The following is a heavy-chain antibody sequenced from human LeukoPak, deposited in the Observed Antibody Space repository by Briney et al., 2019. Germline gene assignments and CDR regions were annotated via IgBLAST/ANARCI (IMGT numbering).Heavy chain of an antibody. J-gene: IGHJ6*03. V-gene: IGHV4-59*12. CDR3: ARESRFGDKWLRLAGPMDV. CDR2: IYYSGST. CDR1: GGSISSYY. Sequence: PSETLSLTCTVSGGSISSYYWSWIRQPPGKGLEWIGYIYYSGSTYYSPSLKSRVTISLDTSRNQFSLKLNSVTAADTAVYYCARESRFGDKWLRLAGPMDVWGRGTTVTISS. D-gene: IGHD5-12*01.